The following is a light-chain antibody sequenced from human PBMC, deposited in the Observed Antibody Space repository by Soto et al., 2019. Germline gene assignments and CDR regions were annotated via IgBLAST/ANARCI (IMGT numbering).Light chain of an antibody. CDR3: TSWTTSTTMI. V-gene: IGLV2-14*03. J-gene: IGLJ2*01. CDR1: RSDIGAYNF. Sequence: QSALTQPASVSGSPGQSITISCTGTRSDIGAYNFVSWYQQHPGEVPKLILYDVNVRPSGVSNRFSGSKSGNTASLTISGLQAEDEADYYCTSWTTSTTMIFGGGTKVTVI. CDR2: DVN.